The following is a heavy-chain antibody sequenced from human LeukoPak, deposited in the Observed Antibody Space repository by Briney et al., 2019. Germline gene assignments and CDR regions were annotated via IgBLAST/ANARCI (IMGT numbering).Heavy chain of an antibody. CDR3: AREGGVRYYNWFDP. J-gene: IGHJ5*02. CDR2: INPNSGGT. Sequence: AASVKVSCKASGYTFTGYYMHWVRQAPGQGLEWMGWINPNSGGTNYAQKFQGRVTMTRDTSISTAYMELSRLRSDDTAVYYCAREGGVRYYNWFDPWGQGTLVTVSS. CDR1: GYTFTGYY. D-gene: IGHD3-9*01. V-gene: IGHV1-2*02.